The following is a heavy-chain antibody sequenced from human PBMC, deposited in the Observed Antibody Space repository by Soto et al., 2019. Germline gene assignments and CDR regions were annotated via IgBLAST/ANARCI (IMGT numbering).Heavy chain of an antibody. Sequence: EVQLVESGGGLVQPGGSLRLSCAASGFTFSSYSMNWVRQAPGKGLEWVSYISSSSSTICYADSVKGRCTISRDNAKNARYLQMNSLRDEDTAVYYCARDLLTDVWGQGTTVTVSS. CDR2: ISSSSSTI. D-gene: IGHD2-21*01. J-gene: IGHJ6*02. CDR1: GFTFSSYS. V-gene: IGHV3-48*02. CDR3: ARDLLTDV.